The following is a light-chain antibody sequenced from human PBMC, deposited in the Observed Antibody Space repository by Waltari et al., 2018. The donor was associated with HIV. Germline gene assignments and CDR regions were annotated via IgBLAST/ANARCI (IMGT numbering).Light chain of an antibody. J-gene: IGLJ3*02. CDR1: ICDVAAYHI. V-gene: IGLV2-14*03. CDR3: ESYTNTSVWV. Sequence: HSAVPPPASVSGSPAQSITIPCTGSICDVAAYHIVPRYHQHPGKAPRVLIYDVTTRPSGGSDRFSGYRSGDTASLTISDLQPEDEADYYCESYTNTSVWVFGGGTRLTV. CDR2: DVT.